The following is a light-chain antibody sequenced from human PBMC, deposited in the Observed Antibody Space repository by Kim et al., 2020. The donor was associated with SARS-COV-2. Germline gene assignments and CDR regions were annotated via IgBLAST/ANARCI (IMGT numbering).Light chain of an antibody. V-gene: IGLV2-14*03. J-gene: IGLJ1*01. CDR3: SSYTSSSTPGV. Sequence: QSITISCTGTSSDVGGYNYVSWYQQHPGKAPNLMIYDVSNRPSGVSNRFSGSKSGNTASLTISGLQAEDEADYYCSSYTSSSTPGVFGTGTKVTVL. CDR2: DVS. CDR1: SSDVGGYNY.